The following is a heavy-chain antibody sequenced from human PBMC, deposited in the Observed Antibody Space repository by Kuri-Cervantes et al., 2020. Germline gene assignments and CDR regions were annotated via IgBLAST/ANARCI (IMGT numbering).Heavy chain of an antibody. V-gene: IGHV3-11*01. CDR2: ISSSGSTI. D-gene: IGHD2-21*01. J-gene: IGHJ4*02. CDR1: GFTFSNYY. Sequence: GESLKISCAASGFTFSNYYMNWVRQAPGKGLEWVSYISSSGSTIYYADSVKGRFTISRDNAKNSLYLQMSSLRAEDTAVYYCARECGGHPNYFDYWGQGTLVTVSS. CDR3: ARECGGHPNYFDY.